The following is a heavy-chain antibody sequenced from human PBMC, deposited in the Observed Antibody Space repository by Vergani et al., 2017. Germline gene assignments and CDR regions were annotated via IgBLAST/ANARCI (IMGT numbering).Heavy chain of an antibody. Sequence: DVQLVQSGGGQVQPGESLEVSCAASEFKISDFDIHWVRQAPGRGLEWVGRSGLEGARMIANSVASFSASVRGRFTISRDDSTNTLFLHMSNLRPEDTAMYYCAKTRGNSFNSWDIWGRGTTVTVSS. CDR1: EFKISDFD. D-gene: IGHD5-12*01. J-gene: IGHJ6*02. V-gene: IGHV3-73*02. CDR2: SGLEGARMIANSVA. CDR3: AKTRGNSFNSWDI.